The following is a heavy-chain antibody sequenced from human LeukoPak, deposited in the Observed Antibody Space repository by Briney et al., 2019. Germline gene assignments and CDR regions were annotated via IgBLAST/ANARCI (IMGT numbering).Heavy chain of an antibody. V-gene: IGHV3-74*01. CDR2: LSSDGNIT. D-gene: IGHD3-16*01. J-gene: IGHJ6*02. Sequence: PGGSLRLSCAASGFTFSSYWMHWVRQAPGKGLVWVSRLSSDGNITNCADSVKGRFTISRDNAKNTLYLQMNSLRAEDTALYYCARGGGLDVWGQGATVTVSS. CDR3: ARGGGLDV. CDR1: GFTFSSYW.